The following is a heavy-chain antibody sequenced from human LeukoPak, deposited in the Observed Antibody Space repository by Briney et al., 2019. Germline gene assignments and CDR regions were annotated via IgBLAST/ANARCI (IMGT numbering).Heavy chain of an antibody. J-gene: IGHJ4*02. Sequence: PSETLSLTCTVSGGSISSSSYYWGWIRQPPGKGLEWIGSIYYSGSTNYNPSLKSRVTISVDTSKNQFSLKLSSVTAADTAVYYCARISYSSSCYYFDYWGQGTLVTVSS. V-gene: IGHV4-39*07. CDR3: ARISYSSSCYYFDY. CDR2: IYYSGST. CDR1: GGSISSSSYY. D-gene: IGHD6-13*01.